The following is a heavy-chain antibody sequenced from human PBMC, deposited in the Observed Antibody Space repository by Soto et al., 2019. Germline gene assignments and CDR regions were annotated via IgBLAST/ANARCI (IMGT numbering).Heavy chain of an antibody. V-gene: IGHV4-39*01. CDR3: ARRGYYDSSGYFDWFDP. CDR1: GGSTSSSSYH. Sequence: PSETLSHTCTVSGGSTSSSSYHWGWIRQPPGKGLEWIGSIYYSGSTYYNPSLKSRVTISVDTSKNQFSLKLSSVTAADTAVYYCARRGYYDSSGYFDWFDPWGQGTLVTVS. CDR2: IYYSGST. D-gene: IGHD3-22*01. J-gene: IGHJ5*02.